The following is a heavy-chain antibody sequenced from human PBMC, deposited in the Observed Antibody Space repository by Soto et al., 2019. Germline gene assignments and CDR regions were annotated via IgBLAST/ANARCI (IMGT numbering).Heavy chain of an antibody. J-gene: IGHJ5*02. V-gene: IGHV6-1*01. CDR3: ARDQTRQQLVRGGEDWFDP. CDR2: TYYRSKWYN. D-gene: IGHD6-13*01. Sequence: PSQTLSLTCAISGDSVSSNSAAWNWIRQSPSRGLEWLGRTYYRSKWYNDYAVSVKSRITINPDTSKNQFSLQLNSVTPEDTAVYYCARDQTRQQLVRGGEDWFDPWGQGTLVTVSS. CDR1: GDSVSSNSAA.